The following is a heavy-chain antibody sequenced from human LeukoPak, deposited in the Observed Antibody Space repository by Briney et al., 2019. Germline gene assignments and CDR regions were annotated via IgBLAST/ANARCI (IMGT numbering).Heavy chain of an antibody. CDR1: GFTFNSYA. CDR2: ISGSGGST. D-gene: IGHD6-19*01. Sequence: GGSLRLSCAASGFTFNSYAMSWVRQAPGKGLEWVSAISGSGGSTYYTDSVKGRFTISRDNSKNTLYLQMNSLRAEDTAVYYCAKLRLFVNSGWLTDFDYWGQGTLVTVSS. V-gene: IGHV3-23*01. CDR3: AKLRLFVNSGWLTDFDY. J-gene: IGHJ4*02.